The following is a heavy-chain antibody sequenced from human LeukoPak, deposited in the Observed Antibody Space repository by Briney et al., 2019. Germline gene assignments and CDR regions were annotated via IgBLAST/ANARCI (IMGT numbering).Heavy chain of an antibody. CDR3: AREYYDDYYFDY. CDR2: IWYDGSNK. CDR1: GFTFSSYG. Sequence: PGGSLRLSCEASGFTFSSYGMHWVRQAPGKGLEWVAVIWYDGSNKYYADSVKGRFTISRDNSKNTLYLQLNSLRAEDTAVYYCAREYYDDYYFDYWGQGTLVTVSS. J-gene: IGHJ4*02. V-gene: IGHV3-33*01. D-gene: IGHD3-22*01.